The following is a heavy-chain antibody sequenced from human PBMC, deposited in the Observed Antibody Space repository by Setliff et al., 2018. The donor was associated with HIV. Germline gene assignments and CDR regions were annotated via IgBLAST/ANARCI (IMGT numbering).Heavy chain of an antibody. Sequence: GGSLRLSCAASGFTFSSYWMHWVRQAPGKGLVWVFGMNTDGSSTRYADSVKGRFTISRGNAKNMLYLQMNSLSADDTAVYYCVRGSGYYYFDNWGQGALVTVS. J-gene: IGHJ4*02. D-gene: IGHD3-22*01. CDR3: VRGSGYYYFDN. V-gene: IGHV3-74*01. CDR2: MNTDGSST. CDR1: GFTFSSYW.